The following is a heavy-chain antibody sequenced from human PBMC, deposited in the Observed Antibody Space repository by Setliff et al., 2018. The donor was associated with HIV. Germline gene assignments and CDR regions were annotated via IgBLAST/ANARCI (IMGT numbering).Heavy chain of an antibody. CDR2: IYYSGST. CDR3: ASFVGATGGYI. J-gene: IGHJ3*02. CDR1: GGSINSNSHY. D-gene: IGHD1-26*01. Sequence: TLSLTCTVSGGSINSNSHYWAWIRQPPGKGLEWIANIYYSGSTYYNPSLQRRVTIFLDTSKNQFSLRLTSVTAADTATYYCASFVGATGGYIWGQGTKVTVSS. V-gene: IGHV4-39*01.